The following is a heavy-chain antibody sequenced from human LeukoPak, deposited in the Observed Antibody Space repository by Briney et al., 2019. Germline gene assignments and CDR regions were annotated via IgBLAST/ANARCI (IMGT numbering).Heavy chain of an antibody. CDR1: GYTFTSYY. CDR3: ARAGRSYYFDY. CDR2: INPSGGST. Sequence: ASVKISCKASGYTFTSYYMHWVRQAPGQGLEWMGIINPSGGSTSHAQKFQGRVTMTRDTSTRTVYMEMSSLRPEDTAVYYCARAGRSYYFDYWGQGTLVTVSS. V-gene: IGHV1-46*01. J-gene: IGHJ4*02. D-gene: IGHD1-1*01.